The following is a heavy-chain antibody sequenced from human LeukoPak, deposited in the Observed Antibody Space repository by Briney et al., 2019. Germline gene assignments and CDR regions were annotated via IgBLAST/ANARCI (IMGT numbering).Heavy chain of an antibody. CDR2: ISSSSSTI. Sequence: GGSLRLSCAASGFTFSSYSMNWVRQAPGKGLEWVSYISSSSSTIYYADSVKGRFTISRDNAKDSLYLQMNSLRAEDTAVYYCARLSTSGYGYYYMDVWGKGTTVTVSS. CDR1: GFTFSSYS. V-gene: IGHV3-48*01. D-gene: IGHD2-2*01. J-gene: IGHJ6*03. CDR3: ARLSTSGYGYYYMDV.